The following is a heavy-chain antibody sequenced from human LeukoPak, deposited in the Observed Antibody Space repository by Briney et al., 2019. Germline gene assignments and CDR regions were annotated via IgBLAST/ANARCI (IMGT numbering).Heavy chain of an antibody. V-gene: IGHV3-23*01. D-gene: IGHD5-18*01. CDR2: ISGSGGST. J-gene: IGHJ4*02. CDR3: ARDCSDTAMVLTKALDY. Sequence: GGSLRLSCAASGFTFSSYAMSWVRQAPGKGLEWVSAISGSGGSTYYADSVKGRFTISRDNSKNTLYLQMNSLRAEDTAVYYCARDCSDTAMVLTKALDYWGQGTLVTVSS. CDR1: GFTFSSYA.